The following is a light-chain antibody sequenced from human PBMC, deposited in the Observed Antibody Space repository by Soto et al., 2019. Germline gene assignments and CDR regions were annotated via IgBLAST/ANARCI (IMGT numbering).Light chain of an antibody. CDR2: EVT. J-gene: IGLJ1*01. CDR1: SSDIGGHHF. Sequence: QSALTQPASVSGSPGQSITISCTGTSSDIGGHHFVSWYQQQSGKAPKLVIYEVTDRPSGVSDRFSGSKSGNTAPLTISGLQPEDEADYYCSSYTSSSLYVFGTGTK. V-gene: IGLV2-14*01. CDR3: SSYTSSSLYV.